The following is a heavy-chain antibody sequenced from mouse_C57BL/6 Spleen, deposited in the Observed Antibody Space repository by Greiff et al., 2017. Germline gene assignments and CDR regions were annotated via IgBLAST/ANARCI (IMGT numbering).Heavy chain of an antibody. J-gene: IGHJ2*01. V-gene: IGHV1-55*01. CDR3: AIITTGVARNY. D-gene: IGHD1-1*01. CDR1: GYTFTSYW. Sequence: QVQLQQSGAELVKPGASVKMSCKASGYTFTSYWITWVKQRPGQGLEWIGDIYPGSGSTNYNEKFKSKATLTVDTSSSTAYMQLSSLTSEDSAVXYCAIITTGVARNYWGQGTTLTVSS. CDR2: IYPGSGST.